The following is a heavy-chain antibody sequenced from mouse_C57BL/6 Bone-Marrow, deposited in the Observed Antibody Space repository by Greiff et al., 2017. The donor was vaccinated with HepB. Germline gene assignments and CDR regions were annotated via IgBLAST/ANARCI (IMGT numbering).Heavy chain of an antibody. CDR1: GYTFTDYE. J-gene: IGHJ1*03. CDR3: TRYGYDWYFDV. V-gene: IGHV1-15*01. D-gene: IGHD2-2*01. Sequence: LVESGAELVRPGASVTLSCKASGYTFTDYEMHWVKQTPVHGLEWIGAIDPETGGTAYNQKFKGKAILTADKSSSTAYMELRSLTSEDSAVYYCTRYGYDWYFDVWGTGTTGTVSS. CDR2: IDPETGGT.